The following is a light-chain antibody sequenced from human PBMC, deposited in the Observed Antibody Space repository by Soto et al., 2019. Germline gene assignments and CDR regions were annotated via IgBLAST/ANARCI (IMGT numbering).Light chain of an antibody. CDR3: QQLNSYPRA. CDR1: QGISSY. CDR2: GAS. J-gene: IGKJ1*01. V-gene: IGKV1-9*01. Sequence: IQLTQSPSSLSASVGDRVTISCRASQGISSYLAWYQQRPGKAPNLLIYGASTLQSGVPSRFSGSGSGTDFTLTISSLQPEDFVTYYCQQLNSYPRAFGQGTKVEMK.